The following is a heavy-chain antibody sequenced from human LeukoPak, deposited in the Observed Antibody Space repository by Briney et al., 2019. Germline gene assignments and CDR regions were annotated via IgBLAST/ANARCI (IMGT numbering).Heavy chain of an antibody. CDR3: VKALGILVAGDIAY. CDR1: GFTFSSYA. V-gene: IGHV3-30*02. CDR2: IRYDGSNE. D-gene: IGHD6-13*01. J-gene: IGHJ2*01. Sequence: GGSLRLSCAASGFTFSSYAMHWVRQVPGKGLEWVAFIRYDGSNEYYVDSVKGRFTVSRDNSKNTLYLQMNSLRPEDTAVFYCVKALGILVAGDIAYGGRGPLAT.